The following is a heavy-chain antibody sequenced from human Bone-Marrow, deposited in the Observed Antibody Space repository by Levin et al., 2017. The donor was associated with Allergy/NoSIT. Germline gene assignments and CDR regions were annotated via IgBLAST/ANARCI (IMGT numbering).Heavy chain of an antibody. CDR3: ARDLVPRSNWFTSDSSCYGLDV. Sequence: ASVKVSCKASGFTFISYHLNWVRQAPGQGLEWMGWMTPNSGRTQLAQKFQGRVTMTRNTSVSTAYLDLSSLTSEDTAVYFCARDLVPRSNWFTSDSSCYGLDVWGQGATVTVSS. CDR2: MTPNSGRT. D-gene: IGHD4-11*01. J-gene: IGHJ6*02. V-gene: IGHV1-8*01. CDR1: GFTFISYH.